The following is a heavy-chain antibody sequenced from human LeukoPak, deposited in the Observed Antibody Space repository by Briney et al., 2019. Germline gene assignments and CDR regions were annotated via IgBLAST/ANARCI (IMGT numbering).Heavy chain of an antibody. Sequence: SESLSLTCTVSGGSISSYYWSWIRQPPGKGLEWIGNIYDSGSTNYNPSLKSRVTISVDTSKNQCSLKLSSVTAADTAVYYCARQSISGSSLSYFDYWGQGALVSVSS. CDR1: GGSISSYY. V-gene: IGHV4-59*01. J-gene: IGHJ4*02. CDR3: ARQSISGSSLSYFDY. D-gene: IGHD3-22*01. CDR2: IYDSGST.